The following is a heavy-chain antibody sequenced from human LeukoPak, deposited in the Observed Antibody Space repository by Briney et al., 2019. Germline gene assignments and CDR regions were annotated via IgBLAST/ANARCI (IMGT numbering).Heavy chain of an antibody. D-gene: IGHD3-16*01. J-gene: IGHJ6*03. CDR3: ARDPGQRGGYYYYYMDV. V-gene: IGHV3-7*01. CDR1: EFTFSSYW. Sequence: PGGSLRLSCAASEFTFSSYWMSWVRQAPGKGQEWVANIKQDGSEKYYVDSVKGRFTISRDNAKNSLYLQMNSLRAEDTAVYYCARDPGQRGGYYYYYMDVWGKGTTVTVSS. CDR2: IKQDGSEK.